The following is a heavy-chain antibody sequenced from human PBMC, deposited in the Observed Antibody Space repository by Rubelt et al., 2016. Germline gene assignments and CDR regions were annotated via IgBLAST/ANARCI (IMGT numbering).Heavy chain of an antibody. J-gene: IGHJ4*02. CDR1: GGSISSYY. Sequence: QVQLQESGPGLVKPSETLSLTCTVSGGSISSYYWGWIRQPPGKGLEWIGSIYYSGSTYYNPSLKSRVTISVDTSKNQFSLKLSSVTAADTAVYYCARGPIVGATYYFDYWGQGTLVTVSS. V-gene: IGHV4-39*07. CDR2: IYYSGST. CDR3: ARGPIVGATYYFDY. D-gene: IGHD1-26*01.